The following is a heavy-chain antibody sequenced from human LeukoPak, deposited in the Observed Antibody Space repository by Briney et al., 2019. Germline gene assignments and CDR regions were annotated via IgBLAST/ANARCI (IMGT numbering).Heavy chain of an antibody. CDR3: ARTYYFDY. V-gene: IGHV3-74*01. J-gene: IGHJ4*02. Sequence: GGSLRLSCAASGFDFSTYYLNWVRQAPGKGLVWVSRINSDGSSTSYADSVKGRFTISRDNAKNTLYLQMNSLRAEDTAVYYCARTYYFDYWGQGTLVTVSS. CDR2: INSDGSST. CDR1: GFDFSTYY.